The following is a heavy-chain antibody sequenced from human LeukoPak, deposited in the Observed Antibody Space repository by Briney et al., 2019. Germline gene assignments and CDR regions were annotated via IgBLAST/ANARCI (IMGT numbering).Heavy chain of an antibody. CDR2: INPGGSSI. CDR3: ARSNQADDY. J-gene: IGHJ4*02. V-gene: IGHV3-74*01. Sequence: GRSLRLSCAASGFTFSSYWTHWVRQVPGKGLVWVARINPGGSSITYADSVKGRFTISRDNAKNTPYLQMDSPRAEDTGVYYCARSNQADDYWGQGTLVTVSS. CDR1: GFTFSSYW. D-gene: IGHD1-14*01.